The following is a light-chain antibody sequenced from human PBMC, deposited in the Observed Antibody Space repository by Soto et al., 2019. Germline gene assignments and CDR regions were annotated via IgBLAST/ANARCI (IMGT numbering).Light chain of an antibody. Sequence: QAVVTQPPSVSGAPGQRVTISCTGSSSNIGAGYDVHWYQQLPGTAPKLLIYGNNNRPSGVPDRFSGSMSGTSASLAITGLQAEDEADYYCQSYDSSLSGVVFGGGTKLTVL. CDR3: QSYDSSLSGVV. CDR2: GNN. V-gene: IGLV1-40*01. CDR1: SSNIGAGYD. J-gene: IGLJ2*01.